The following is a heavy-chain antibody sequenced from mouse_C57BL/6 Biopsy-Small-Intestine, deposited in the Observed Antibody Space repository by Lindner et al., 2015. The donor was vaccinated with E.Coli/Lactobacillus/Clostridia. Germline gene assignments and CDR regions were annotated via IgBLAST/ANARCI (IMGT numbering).Heavy chain of an antibody. Sequence: SVKVSCKASGYSFTTYVIHWVRLAPGQGLEWLGGISVFNDKTRYAQKFQGKVTVTTDIPASTAYMEVRGLRFDDTAIYYCARGHGFYHYMDVWGKGTTVTVSS. J-gene: IGHJ1*03. CDR3: ARGHGFYHYMDV. V-gene: IGHV1-14*01. CDR2: ISVFNDKT. CDR1: GYSFTTYV. D-gene: IGHD1-1*01.